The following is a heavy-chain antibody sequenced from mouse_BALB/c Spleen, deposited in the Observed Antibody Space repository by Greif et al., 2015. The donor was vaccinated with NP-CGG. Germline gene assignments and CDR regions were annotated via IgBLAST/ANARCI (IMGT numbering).Heavy chain of an antibody. CDR1: GYTFTDYY. J-gene: IGHJ1*01. CDR3: ARDSRYFDV. CDR2: IYPGSGNT. V-gene: IGHV1-77*01. Sequence: VQLQQSGAELARPGASVKLSCKASGYTFTDYYINWVKQRTGQGFEWIGEIYPGSGNTYYNEKFKGKATLTADKSSSAAYTQLSSLTSEDSAVYFCARDSRYFDVWGAGTTVTVSS.